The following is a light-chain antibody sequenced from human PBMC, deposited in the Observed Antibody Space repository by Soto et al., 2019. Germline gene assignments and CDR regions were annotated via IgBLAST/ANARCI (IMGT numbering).Light chain of an antibody. CDR3: QQLHDYPIP. CDR1: QGIDSS. V-gene: IGKV1-9*01. CDR2: AAS. J-gene: IGKJ5*01. Sequence: IQMTQSASSRSASVGTRVTITCLASQGIDSSFAWYQQKPGKAPKLLIYAASSLQSGVPSRFSGSGSGTDFTLTISSLQPEDFATYCCQQLHDYPIPFGQGTRLQI.